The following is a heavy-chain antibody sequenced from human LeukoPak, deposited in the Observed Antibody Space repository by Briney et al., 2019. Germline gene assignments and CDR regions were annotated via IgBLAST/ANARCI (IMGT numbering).Heavy chain of an antibody. V-gene: IGHV1-69*13. J-gene: IGHJ4*02. Sequence: GASVKVSCKASGGTFSSYAISWVRQAPGQGLEWMGGIIPIFGTANYAQKFQGRVTITADESTSTAYMELSSLRSEDTAVYYCVRGPYDSSGLHFDYWGQGTLVTVSS. D-gene: IGHD3-22*01. CDR3: VRGPYDSSGLHFDY. CDR2: IIPIFGTA. CDR1: GGTFSSYA.